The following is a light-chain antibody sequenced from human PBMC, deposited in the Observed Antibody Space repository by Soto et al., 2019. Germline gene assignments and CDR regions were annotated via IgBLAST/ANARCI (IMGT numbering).Light chain of an antibody. CDR1: QDINNY. Sequence: DIQMTQSPSSLSASVGDRVTIICQASQDINNYLNWYQQKPGKAPKLLIYDSSNLEIGVPSRFSGIGYGTRFSFTISSLQPEDIATYYCQQFDNLPFTFGLGTRLEIK. J-gene: IGKJ5*01. CDR3: QQFDNLPFT. V-gene: IGKV1-33*01. CDR2: DSS.